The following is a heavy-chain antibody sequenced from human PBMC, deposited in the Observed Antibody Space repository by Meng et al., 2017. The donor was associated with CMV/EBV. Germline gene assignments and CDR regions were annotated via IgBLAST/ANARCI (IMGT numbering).Heavy chain of an antibody. CDR1: GGTFSSYA. CDR2: IIPIFGTA. V-gene: IGHV1-69*12. Sequence: QVQLGQSGAEVKEPGSSVKVSCKASGGTFSSYAISWVRQAPGQGLEWMGGIIPIFGTANYAQKFQDRVTITADESTSTAYMELSSLRSEDTAVYYCARGSGAGTTWSYFDYWGQGTLVTVSS. CDR3: ARGSGAGTTWSYFDY. D-gene: IGHD1-7*01. J-gene: IGHJ4*02.